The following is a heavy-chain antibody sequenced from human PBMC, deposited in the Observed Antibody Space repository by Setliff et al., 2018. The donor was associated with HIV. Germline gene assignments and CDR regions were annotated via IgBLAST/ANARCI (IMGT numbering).Heavy chain of an antibody. D-gene: IGHD3-10*01. CDR2: VDPEDGET. V-gene: IGHV1-69-2*01. Sequence: ASVKVSCKASGYTFTDYYMHWVQQAPGKGLEWMGRVDPEDGETIYAEKFQGRVTITTDTSTDTGYMELSSLTSHDTALYYCSTNKWPMIRGVTAFDHWGPGTLVTVSS. J-gene: IGHJ4*02. CDR3: STNKWPMIRGVTAFDH. CDR1: GYTFTDYY.